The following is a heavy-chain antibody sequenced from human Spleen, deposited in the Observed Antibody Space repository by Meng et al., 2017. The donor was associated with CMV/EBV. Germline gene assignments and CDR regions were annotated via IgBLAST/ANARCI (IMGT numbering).Heavy chain of an antibody. CDR3: ARGYRGYSYPYYFDY. V-gene: IGHV3-53*01. D-gene: IGHD5-18*01. CDR2: IYSDGRT. CDR1: GFTVSSNY. Sequence: GGSLRLSCAASGFTVSSNYMSWVRQAPGKGLEWVSVIYSDGRTYYEDSVKSRFTISRDNSKNTPYLQMNSLRAEDTAVYYCARGYRGYSYPYYFDYWGQGTLVTVSS. J-gene: IGHJ4*02.